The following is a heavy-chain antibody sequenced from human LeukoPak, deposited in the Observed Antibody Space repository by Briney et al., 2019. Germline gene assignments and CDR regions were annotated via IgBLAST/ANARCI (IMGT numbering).Heavy chain of an antibody. CDR2: VVPDGRVQ. J-gene: IGHJ4*02. CDR3: ARGDVDY. Sequence: GGSLRLSCAVSGFTFSTHWMSWVRQIPGKGLEWVASVVPDGRVQYYVDSMKGQFTISRDNAKNSLYLQMNSLRAEDTAVYYCARGDVDYWGQGTLVTVSS. CDR1: GFTFSTHW. V-gene: IGHV3-7*01.